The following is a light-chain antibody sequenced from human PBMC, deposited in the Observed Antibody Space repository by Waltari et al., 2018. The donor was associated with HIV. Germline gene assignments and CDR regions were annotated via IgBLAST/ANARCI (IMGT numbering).Light chain of an antibody. CDR2: KDT. CDR1: SPNIENDN. Sequence: QPVLTQPPSASGTPGQRVTISCSGSSPNIENDNLYWYQQFPGAAPKLLIYKDTQRPSGVPDRFTGSKSGTSASLAIGGLRSEDEADYYCVGWDSRLRGYVFGTGTKVTVL. J-gene: IGLJ1*01. CDR3: VGWDSRLRGYV. V-gene: IGLV1-47*01.